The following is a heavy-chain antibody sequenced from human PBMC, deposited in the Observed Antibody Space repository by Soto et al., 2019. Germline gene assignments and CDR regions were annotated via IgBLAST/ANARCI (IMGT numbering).Heavy chain of an antibody. V-gene: IGHV3-23*01. D-gene: IGHD3-3*01. Sequence: WGSLRLSCAASGFTFSSYAMSWVRQGPGKGLEWVSAISVSGGSTYYADSVKGRFTISRDNSKNTLYLQMNSLRAEDTAVYYCAKDPIRFLEWFPYSYYYGTDVWGNGTTVNVSS. CDR1: GFTFSSYA. J-gene: IGHJ6*04. CDR2: ISVSGGST. CDR3: AKDPIRFLEWFPYSYYYGTDV.